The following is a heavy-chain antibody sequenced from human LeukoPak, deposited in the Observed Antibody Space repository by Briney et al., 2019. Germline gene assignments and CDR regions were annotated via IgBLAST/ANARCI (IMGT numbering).Heavy chain of an antibody. Sequence: GGSLRLSCAASGFTFSSHAMSWVRQAPGKGLEWVSVISDSGDTTYYADSAKGRFTISRDNSKNTLCLQMNSLRAEDTAVYYRAKVGWTSSDPSHYWGQGTLVTVSS. D-gene: IGHD2-2*01. CDR1: GFTFSSHA. J-gene: IGHJ4*02. CDR2: ISDSGDTT. V-gene: IGHV3-23*01. CDR3: AKVGWTSSDPSHY.